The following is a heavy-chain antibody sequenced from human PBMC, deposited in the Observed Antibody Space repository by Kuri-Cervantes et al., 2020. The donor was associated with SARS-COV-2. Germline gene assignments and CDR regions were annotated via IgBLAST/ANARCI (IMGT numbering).Heavy chain of an antibody. J-gene: IGHJ4*02. Sequence: SGPTLVKPTQTLTLTCTFSGFSLTTSGVCVGWIRQPPGKALEWLARIDWDDDKYYNTSLKTGLTISKDTSKNQVVLTMTNMDPVDTATYYCARIQATTVIADYWGQGTLVTVPQ. CDR2: IDWDDDK. D-gene: IGHD4-11*01. CDR1: GFSLTTSGVC. CDR3: ARIQATTVIADY. V-gene: IGHV2-70*11.